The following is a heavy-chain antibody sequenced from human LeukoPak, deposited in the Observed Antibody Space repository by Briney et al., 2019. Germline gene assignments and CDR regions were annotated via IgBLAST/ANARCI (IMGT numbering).Heavy chain of an antibody. CDR1: GFTFSNYG. J-gene: IGHJ3*02. CDR2: ISFDGIRK. Sequence: TGRSLRLSCAASGFTFSNYGMHWVRQVPGKGLEWVAAISFDGIRKYYADSVKGRLTISRDNSKNTLYLQMNSLRAEDTAVYYCARDLEDSSPFGAFDMWGQGTMVTVSS. CDR3: ARDLEDSSPFGAFDM. V-gene: IGHV3-33*01. D-gene: IGHD3-22*01.